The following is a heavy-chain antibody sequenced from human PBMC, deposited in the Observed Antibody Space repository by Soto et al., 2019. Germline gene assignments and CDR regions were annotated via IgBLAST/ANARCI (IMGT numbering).Heavy chain of an antibody. J-gene: IGHJ4*02. CDR1: GFTFSTYC. V-gene: IGHV3-74*01. CDR3: VRGTTAWRGMDY. Sequence: PGGSLRLSCAASGFTFSTYCMHGVRHTPGTGLVWVSRTCRYGRELYYADSVKGRFTISRDDAKNTLYLQMDSLRVEDTGIYYCVRGTTAWRGMDYWGQGALVTVSS. D-gene: IGHD1-1*01. CDR2: TCRYGREL.